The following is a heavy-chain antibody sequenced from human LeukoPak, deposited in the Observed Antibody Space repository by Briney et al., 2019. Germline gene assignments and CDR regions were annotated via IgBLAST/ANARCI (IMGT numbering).Heavy chain of an antibody. CDR2: INPYNGNT. J-gene: IGHJ4*02. CDR1: GYTFTNYG. Sequence: ASVNVSCKASGYTFTNYGISWVRQAPGQGLEWMGWINPYNGNTNYAQKFQGRVTMTRDTSISTAYMDLSGLISDDTAVYYCARGDSGSYNYWGQGTLVTVSS. CDR3: ARGDSGSYNY. D-gene: IGHD1-26*01. V-gene: IGHV1-18*01.